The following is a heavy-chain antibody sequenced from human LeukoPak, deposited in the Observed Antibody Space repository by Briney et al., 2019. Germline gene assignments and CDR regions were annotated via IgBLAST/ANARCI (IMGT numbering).Heavy chain of an antibody. CDR3: ARVYPYYYYYMDV. CDR2: INHSGST. J-gene: IGHJ6*03. CDR1: GGSFSGYY. Sequence: SETLSLTCAVYGGSFSGYYWSWIRQPPGKGLEWIGEINHSGSTNYNPSLKSRVTISVDTSKNQFSLKLGSVTAADTAVYYCARVYPYYYYYMDVWGKGTTVTVSS. V-gene: IGHV4-34*01. D-gene: IGHD5/OR15-5a*01.